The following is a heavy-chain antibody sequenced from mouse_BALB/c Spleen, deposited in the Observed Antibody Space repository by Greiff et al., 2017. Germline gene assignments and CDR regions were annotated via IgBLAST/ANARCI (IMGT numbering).Heavy chain of an antibody. CDR1: GYTFTDYA. CDR3: ARSYGNYVGDY. CDR2: ISTYSGNT. V-gene: IGHV1S137*01. Sequence: QVQLLQSGPGLVRPGVSVKISCTGSGYTFTDYAMHWVQQSPAKSLEWIGVISTYSGNTNYNQKFKGKATMTVDKSSSTAYMELARLTSEDSAIYYCARSYGNYVGDYWGQGTSVTVSS. D-gene: IGHD2-10*02. J-gene: IGHJ4*01.